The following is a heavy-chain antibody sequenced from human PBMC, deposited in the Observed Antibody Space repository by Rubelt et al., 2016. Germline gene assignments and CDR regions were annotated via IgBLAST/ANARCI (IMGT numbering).Heavy chain of an antibody. CDR1: GGSFSGYY. CDR3: ARWSGRSAFDI. CDR2: INHSGST. J-gene: IGHJ3*02. V-gene: IGHV4-34*01. Sequence: QVQLQQWGAGLLKPSETLSLTCAVYGGSFSGYYWSWIRQPPGKGLEWIGEINHSGSTNYNPSLKSRVTRSVDTSKNQFSLKLSSVTAADTAVYYCARWSGRSAFDIWGQGTMVTVSS. D-gene: IGHD3-3*01.